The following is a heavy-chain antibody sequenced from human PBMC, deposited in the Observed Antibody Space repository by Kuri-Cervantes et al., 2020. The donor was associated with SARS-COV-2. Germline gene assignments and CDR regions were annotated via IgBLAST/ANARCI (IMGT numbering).Heavy chain of an antibody. CDR2: ITPFNGNT. CDR3: ARSGPGAISREDGAFDI. D-gene: IGHD5-24*01. V-gene: IGHV1-45*02. J-gene: IGHJ3*02. Sequence: SVKVSCKASGDSFDYRFLHWVRQAPGQALEWMGWITPFNGNTNYAQRFQDRVTITRGRSMSTAYMELSSLRSEDTAMYYCARSGPGAISREDGAFDIWGQRTMVTVSS. CDR1: GDSFDYRF.